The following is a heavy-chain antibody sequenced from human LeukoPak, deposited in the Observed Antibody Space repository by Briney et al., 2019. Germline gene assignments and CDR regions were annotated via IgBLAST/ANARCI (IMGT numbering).Heavy chain of an antibody. CDR2: INHSGST. J-gene: IGHJ3*02. CDR1: GGSFSGYY. CDR3: ARVKGTYCSSTSCYRFYAFDI. D-gene: IGHD2-2*02. V-gene: IGHV4-34*01. Sequence: PSETLSLTCAVYGGSFSGYYWSWIRQPPGKGLEWIGEINHSGSTNYNPSLKSRVTISVDTSKNQFSLKLSSVTAADTAVYYCARVKGTYCSSTSCYRFYAFDIWGQGTMVTVSS.